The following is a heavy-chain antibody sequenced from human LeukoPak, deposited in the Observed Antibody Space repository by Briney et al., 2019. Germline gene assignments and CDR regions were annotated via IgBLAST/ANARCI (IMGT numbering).Heavy chain of an antibody. D-gene: IGHD6-13*01. CDR1: GFTFSSYG. CDR3: AKDIGIAAAVYADDAFDI. V-gene: IGHV3-30*02. CDR2: IRYDGSNK. Sequence: PGGSLRLSCAVSGFTFSSYGMHCVRQAPGKGLEWVAFIRYDGSNKYYADSVKGRFTISRDNSKNTLYLQMNSLRAEDTAVYYCAKDIGIAAAVYADDAFDIWGQGTMVTVSS. J-gene: IGHJ3*02.